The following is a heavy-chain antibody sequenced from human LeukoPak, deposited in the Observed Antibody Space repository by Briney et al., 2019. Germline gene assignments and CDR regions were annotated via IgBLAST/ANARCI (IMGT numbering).Heavy chain of an antibody. V-gene: IGHV1-8*01. CDR1: GYTFTSYD. CDR3: ASGFSRGGPGYYYYYGMDV. D-gene: IGHD1-26*01. J-gene: IGHJ6*02. CDR2: MNPNSGNT. Sequence: VASVKVSCKASGYTFTSYDINWVRQATGQGLEWMGWMNPNSGNTGYAQKFQGRVTMTRNTSISTAYMELSSLRSEDTAVYYCASGFSRGGPGYYYYYGMDVWGQGTTVTVSS.